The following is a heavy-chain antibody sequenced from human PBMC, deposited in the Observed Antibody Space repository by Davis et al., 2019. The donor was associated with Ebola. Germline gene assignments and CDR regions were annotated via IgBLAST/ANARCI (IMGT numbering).Heavy chain of an antibody. CDR2: KFDSGPS. CDR1: GVSITSHY. V-gene: IGHV4-59*11. Sequence: SETLSLTCTVSGVSITSHYWSWIRQSPGKGLEWIGYKFDSGPSNYNPALQSRVTISIDTSKNQFSLKLTSVTAADTAVYYCARDRHDTSGYGFWGQGTLVTVTS. J-gene: IGHJ4*02. CDR3: ARDRHDTSGYGF. D-gene: IGHD3-22*01.